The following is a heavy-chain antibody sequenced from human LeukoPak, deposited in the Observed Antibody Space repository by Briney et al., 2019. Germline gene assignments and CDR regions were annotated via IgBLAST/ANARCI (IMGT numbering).Heavy chain of an antibody. V-gene: IGHV4-39*07. CDR1: GGSIGSSSYY. J-gene: IGHJ3*02. CDR2: IYYSGST. D-gene: IGHD5-24*01. CDR3: ARGSRDGYKHDAFDI. Sequence: SETLSLTCTVSGGSIGSSSYYWGWIRQPPGKGLEWIGSIYYSGSTYYNPSLKSRVTISVDTSKNQFSLKLSSVTAADTAVYYCARGSRDGYKHDAFDIWGQGTMVTVSS.